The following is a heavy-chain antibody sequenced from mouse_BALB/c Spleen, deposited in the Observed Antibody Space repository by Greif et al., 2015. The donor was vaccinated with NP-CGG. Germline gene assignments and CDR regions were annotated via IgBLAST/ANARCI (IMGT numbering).Heavy chain of an antibody. D-gene: IGHD2-2*01. J-gene: IGHJ4*01. CDR2: ISTYYGDA. Sequence: QVQLQQPGAELVRPGVSVKISCKGSGYTFTDYAMHWVKQSHAKSLEWIGVISTYYGDASYNQKFKGKATMTVDKSSSTAYMELARLTSEDSAIYYCARYGYYDAMDYWGQGTSVTVSS. CDR1: GYTFTDYA. V-gene: IGHV1S137*01. CDR3: ARYGYYDAMDY.